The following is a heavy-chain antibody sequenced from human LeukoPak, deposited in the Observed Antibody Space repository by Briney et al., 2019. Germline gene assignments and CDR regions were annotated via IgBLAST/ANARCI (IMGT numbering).Heavy chain of an antibody. CDR3: AKAVSIAARPSVKYNWFDP. V-gene: IGHV3-7*01. CDR1: GFTFSSYW. D-gene: IGHD6-6*01. CDR2: IKQDGSEK. J-gene: IGHJ5*02. Sequence: GGSLRLSCAASGFTFSSYWMSWVRQAPGKGLEWVANIKQDGSEKYYVDSVKGRFTISRDNAKNPLYLQMNSLRAEDTAAYYCAKAVSIAARPSVKYNWFDPWGQGTLVTVSS.